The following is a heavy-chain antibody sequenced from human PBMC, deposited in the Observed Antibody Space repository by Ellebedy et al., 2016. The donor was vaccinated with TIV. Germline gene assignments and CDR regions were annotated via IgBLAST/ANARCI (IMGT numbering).Heavy chain of an antibody. CDR3: ARNGLDYPLYYYYGMDV. Sequence: GESLKISXKGSGYSFTSYWISWVRQMPGKGLEWMGRIDPSDSYTNYSPSFQGHVTISADKSISTAYLQWSSLKASDTAMYYCARNGLDYPLYYYYGMDVWGQGTTVTVSS. V-gene: IGHV5-10-1*01. J-gene: IGHJ6*02. D-gene: IGHD2-8*01. CDR2: IDPSDSYT. CDR1: GYSFTSYW.